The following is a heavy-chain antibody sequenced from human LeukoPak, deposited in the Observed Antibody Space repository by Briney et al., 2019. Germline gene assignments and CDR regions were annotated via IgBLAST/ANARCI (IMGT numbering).Heavy chain of an antibody. Sequence: SETLSLTCTVSGGSISSYYWSWIRQPAGKGLEWIGRIYSTGSPNYNPSLKSRVTMSVDTSKNQFSLRLRSVTAADTAVYYCARQIASAGTAGFDFWGQGALVTVSS. CDR3: ARQIASAGTAGFDF. D-gene: IGHD6-13*01. V-gene: IGHV4-4*07. J-gene: IGHJ4*02. CDR2: IYSTGSP. CDR1: GGSISSYY.